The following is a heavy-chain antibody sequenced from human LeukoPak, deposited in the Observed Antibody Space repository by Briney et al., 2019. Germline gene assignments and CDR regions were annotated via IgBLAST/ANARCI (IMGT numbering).Heavy chain of an antibody. CDR3: ARGYSSSKFDY. V-gene: IGHV1-18*01. J-gene: IGHJ4*02. Sequence: GASVKVSCKASGYTFTSYGISWVRQAPGQGLEWMGWINAYNGNTKYAQNLQGRVTMTTDTSTSTAYMELSSLRSEDTAVYYCARGYSSSKFDYWGQGTLVTVSS. CDR2: INAYNGNT. CDR1: GYTFTSYG. D-gene: IGHD6-13*01.